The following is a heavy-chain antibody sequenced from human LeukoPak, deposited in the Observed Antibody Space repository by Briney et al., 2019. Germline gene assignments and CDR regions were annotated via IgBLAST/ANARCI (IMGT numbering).Heavy chain of an antibody. CDR3: ARVAVYYYYYMDV. CDR1: GFTFSSYE. CDR2: ISSSGSTI. J-gene: IGHJ6*03. V-gene: IGHV3-48*03. Sequence: GGSLRLSCAASGFTFSSYEMNWVRQAPGKGLEWVSYISSSGSTIYYADSVKGRFTISRDNAKNSLYLQMNSLRAEDTAVYYCARVAVYYYYYMDVWGKGTTVTVSS.